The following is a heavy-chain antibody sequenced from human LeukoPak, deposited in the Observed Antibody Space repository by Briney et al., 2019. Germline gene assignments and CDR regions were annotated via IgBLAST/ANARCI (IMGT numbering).Heavy chain of an antibody. J-gene: IGHJ5*02. D-gene: IGHD2-8*01. CDR1: GYTLTELS. CDR3: ATVYGRASVPNWFDP. CDR2: FDPEDGET. V-gene: IGHV1-24*01. Sequence: ASVKVSCKVSGYTLTELSMHWVRQAPGKGLEWMGGFDPEDGETIYAQKFQGRVTMTEDTSTDTAYMELGSLRSEDTAVYYCATVYGRASVPNWFDPWGQGTLVTVSS.